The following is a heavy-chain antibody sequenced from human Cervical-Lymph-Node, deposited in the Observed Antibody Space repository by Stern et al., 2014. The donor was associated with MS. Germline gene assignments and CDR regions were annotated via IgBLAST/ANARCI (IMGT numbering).Heavy chain of an antibody. Sequence: VQLVESGAEVTKPGSSVKVSCKASGGTFSKFPSSWVRQAPGQGLEWMGVIFPVFGTPTYAQEFRGRVTITADVPTSTVYMELSSLRSDDTAVYYCALSSETSDRWYSLGYDLWGQGTLVTVSS. CDR3: ALSSETSDRWYSLGYDL. CDR1: GGTFSKFP. V-gene: IGHV1-69*01. D-gene: IGHD6-13*01. CDR2: IFPVFGTP. J-gene: IGHJ5*02.